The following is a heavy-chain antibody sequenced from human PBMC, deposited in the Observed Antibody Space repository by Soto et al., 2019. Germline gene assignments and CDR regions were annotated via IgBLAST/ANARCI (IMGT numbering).Heavy chain of an antibody. CDR2: IIPNFVTS. J-gene: IGHJ3*01. CDR3: ARGPAWALVFDV. D-gene: IGHD6-6*01. CDR1: GGTFNNYA. V-gene: IGHV1-69*01. Sequence: QVQLVQSGAEVKNPGSSVTVSCKASGGTFNNYAISWVRQAPGQGLEWMGGIIPNFVTSNYAQRFQGRVTITADESTKTVFMELGRLTSQDTAVYYCARGPAWALVFDVWGQGTLVTVSS.